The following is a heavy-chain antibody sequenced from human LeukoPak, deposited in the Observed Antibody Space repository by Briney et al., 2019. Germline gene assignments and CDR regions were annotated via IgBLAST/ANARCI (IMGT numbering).Heavy chain of an antibody. CDR3: ARDKEWLAPFDY. Sequence: SETLSLTCTVSGGSISSYYWSWIRQPPGKGLEWIGYIYYSGRTNYHPSLKSRITISLDTSKNQFSLKLRSVTAADTAVYYCARDKEWLAPFDYWGQGTLVTVSS. D-gene: IGHD6-19*01. CDR1: GGSISSYY. V-gene: IGHV4-59*12. CDR2: IYYSGRT. J-gene: IGHJ4*02.